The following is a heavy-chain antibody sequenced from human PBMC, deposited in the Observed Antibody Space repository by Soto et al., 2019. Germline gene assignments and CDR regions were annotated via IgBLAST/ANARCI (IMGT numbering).Heavy chain of an antibody. Sequence: GGSLRLSCAASGFTFSSYAMTWVRQAPGRGLEWVSAISGTGSPTYYADSVKGRFTISRDNSKNTLYLQMNSLRADDTAVYYCARDMAGGTYNYYYGMDVWGQGTTVTVSS. J-gene: IGHJ6*02. CDR3: ARDMAGGTYNYYYGMDV. D-gene: IGHD1-26*01. CDR1: GFTFSSYA. CDR2: ISGTGSPT. V-gene: IGHV3-23*01.